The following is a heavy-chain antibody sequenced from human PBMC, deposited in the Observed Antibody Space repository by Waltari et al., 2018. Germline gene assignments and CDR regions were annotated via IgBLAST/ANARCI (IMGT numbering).Heavy chain of an antibody. V-gene: IGHV3-48*01. J-gene: IGHJ4*02. D-gene: IGHD6-13*01. CDR3: ARDRSSSSWYEVDY. Sequence: EVQLVESGGGLVQPGGSLRLSCAASGFTFSSYSMNWVRQAPGKGVEGVSYSSSTSRTIYYADSVKGRFTISRDNAKNSLYLQMNSLRAEDTAVYYCARDRSSSSWYEVDYWGQGTLVTVSS. CDR2: SSSTSRTI. CDR1: GFTFSSYS.